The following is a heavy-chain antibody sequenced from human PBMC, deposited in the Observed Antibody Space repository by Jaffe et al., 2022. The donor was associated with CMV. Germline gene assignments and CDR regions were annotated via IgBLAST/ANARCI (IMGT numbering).Heavy chain of an antibody. CDR2: IWSDGNLK. V-gene: IGHV3-33*01. J-gene: IGHJ4*02. CDR1: GFSLLNHG. CDR3: VREQLGVGPDY. D-gene: IGHD1-26*01. Sequence: QVQLVESGGGVVQRGGSLRLSCAASGFSLLNHGMHWVRQAPGKGLEWVAVIWSDGNLKHYADSVKGQFTVSRDISKNTLYLQMNSLRVEDTAVYYCVREQLGVGPDYWGQGTLVIVSS.